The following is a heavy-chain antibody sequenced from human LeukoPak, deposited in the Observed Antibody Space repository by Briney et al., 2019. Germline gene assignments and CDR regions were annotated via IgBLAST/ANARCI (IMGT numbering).Heavy chain of an antibody. D-gene: IGHD3-22*01. CDR2: INPNSGGT. CDR1: GYTFTGYY. CDR3: VRDRVVIHFDY. Sequence: ASVKVSCKASGYTFTGYYMHWVRQAPGQGLEWMGWINPNSGGTDYAQKFQGRVTMTRDTSISTAYMELSRLRSDDTAVYYCVRDRVVIHFDYWGQGTLVTVSS. J-gene: IGHJ4*02. V-gene: IGHV1-2*02.